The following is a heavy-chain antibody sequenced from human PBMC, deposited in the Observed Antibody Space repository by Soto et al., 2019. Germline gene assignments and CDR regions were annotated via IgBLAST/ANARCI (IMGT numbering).Heavy chain of an antibody. D-gene: IGHD4-17*01. J-gene: IGHJ4*02. V-gene: IGHV3-30-3*01. CDR2: ISYDGSNK. Sequence: QVQLVESGGGVVQPGRSLRLSCAASGFTFSSYAMHWVRQAPGKGLEWVAVISYDGSNKYYADSVKGRFTISRDNSKNTLYLQMNSLRAEDTAVYYCAISPQYDYGDFLDYWGQGTLVTVSS. CDR1: GFTFSSYA. CDR3: AISPQYDYGDFLDY.